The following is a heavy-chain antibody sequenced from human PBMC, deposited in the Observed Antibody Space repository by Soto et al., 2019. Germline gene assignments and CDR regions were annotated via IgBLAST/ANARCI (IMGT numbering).Heavy chain of an antibody. D-gene: IGHD3-22*01. J-gene: IGHJ6*02. CDR2: IIPIFGTA. CDR3: ARGSRYYYDSSGYYVYYYGMDV. V-gene: IGHV1-69*01. CDR1: GGTFSSYA. Sequence: QVQLVQSGAEVKKPGSSVKVSCKASGGTFSSYAISWVRQAPGQGLEWMGGIIPIFGTANYAQKFQGRVTITADESTGTAYMELSSLRSEDTAVYYCARGSRYYYDSSGYYVYYYGMDVWGQGTTVTVSS.